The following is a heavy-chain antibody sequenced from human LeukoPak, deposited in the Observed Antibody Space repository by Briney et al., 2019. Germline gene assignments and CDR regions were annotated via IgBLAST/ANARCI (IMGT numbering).Heavy chain of an antibody. V-gene: IGHV3-23*01. CDR3: AKDPLYSSSWYSDY. D-gene: IGHD6-13*01. CDR1: GFTFSSYA. J-gene: IGHJ4*02. CDR2: ISGNSGST. Sequence: GGSLRLSCAASGFTFSSYAMSWVRQAPGKGLEWVSAISGNSGSTYYADSVKGRFTFSRDNSKNTLYPQMNSLRAEDTAVYYCAKDPLYSSSWYSDYWGQGTLVTVSS.